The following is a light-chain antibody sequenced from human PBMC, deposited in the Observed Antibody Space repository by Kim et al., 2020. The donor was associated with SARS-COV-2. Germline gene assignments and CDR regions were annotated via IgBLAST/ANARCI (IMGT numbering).Light chain of an antibody. Sequence: GQRVTIYCSGGGSNIGTDSVYWYQQLPGTAPRLLISRNNQRPSGVPDRFSGSKSGTSASLAISDLRSEDEADYYCASWDHTLDCRVFGGGTQLTVL. CDR2: RNN. J-gene: IGLJ2*01. V-gene: IGLV1-47*01. CDR3: ASWDHTLDCRV. CDR1: GSNIGTDS.